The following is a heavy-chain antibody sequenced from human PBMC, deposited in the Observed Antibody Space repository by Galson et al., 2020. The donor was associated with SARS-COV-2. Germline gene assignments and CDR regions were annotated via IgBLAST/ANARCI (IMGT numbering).Heavy chain of an antibody. CDR3: ARTSIVSPTLDY. D-gene: IGHD1-26*01. CDR2: IYPTDSDT. J-gene: IGHJ4*02. CDR1: GYKFAAYW. V-gene: IGHV5-51*01. Sequence: GESLKISCKASGYKFAAYWIAWVRQMPGKGLEWMGIIYPTDSDTRYSPSFQGQVTISADKSIDTAYLQWSSLTASDSAIYFCARTSIVSPTLDYWGQGTLVTVSS.